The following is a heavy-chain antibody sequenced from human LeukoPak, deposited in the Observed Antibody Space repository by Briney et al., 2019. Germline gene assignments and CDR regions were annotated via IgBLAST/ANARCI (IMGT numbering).Heavy chain of an antibody. V-gene: IGHV3-30*18. CDR1: GFTFSSYG. J-gene: IGHJ1*01. CDR3: AKGTYYYDSSGSYQH. CDR2: ISYDGSNK. D-gene: IGHD3-22*01. Sequence: GRSLRLSCAASGFTFSSYGMHWVRQAPGKGLEWVAVISYDGSNKYYADSVKGRFTISRDNSKNTLYLQMNSLRAEDTAVYYCAKGTYYYDSSGSYQHWGQGTLVTVSS.